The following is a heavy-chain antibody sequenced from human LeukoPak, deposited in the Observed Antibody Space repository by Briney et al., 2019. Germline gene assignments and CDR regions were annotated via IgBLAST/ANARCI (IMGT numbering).Heavy chain of an antibody. CDR1: GDSISSYY. V-gene: IGHV4-59*01. CDR3: AREAYYDSSGYYTS. CDR2: IYYSGST. Sequence: SETLSLTCTVSGDSISSYYWSWIRQPPGKGLEWIGYIYYSGSTNYNPSLKSRVTISVDTSKNQFSLKLGSVTAADTAVYYCAREAYYDSSGYYTSWGQGTLVTVSS. D-gene: IGHD3-22*01. J-gene: IGHJ4*02.